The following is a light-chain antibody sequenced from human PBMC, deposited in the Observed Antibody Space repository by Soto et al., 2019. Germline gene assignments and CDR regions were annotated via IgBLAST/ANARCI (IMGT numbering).Light chain of an antibody. J-gene: IGKJ2*01. CDR1: QSVSSSY. V-gene: IGKV3-20*01. CDR3: QQYGSSPLYT. CDR2: GAS. Sequence: EIVLTQSPGTLSLSPGERATLSCRASQSVSSSYLAWYQQKPGQAPRLLSYGASSRATGIPDRFSGSGSGTYFTLTISRLEPEDFAVYYCQQYGSSPLYTFGQGTKLEIK.